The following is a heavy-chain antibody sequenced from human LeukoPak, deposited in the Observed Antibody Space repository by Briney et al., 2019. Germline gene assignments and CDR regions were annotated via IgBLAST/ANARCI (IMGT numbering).Heavy chain of an antibody. J-gene: IGHJ4*02. CDR1: GYTFTSYA. CDR3: AREAYSSAYYFDY. CDR2: INTNTGNP. V-gene: IGHV7-4-1*02. D-gene: IGHD5-18*01. Sequence: ASVKVSCKASGYTFTSYAMNWVRQAPGQGLEWMGRINTNTGNPSYARGFTGRFVFSLDTSVSTAYLQISSLKAEDTAVYYCAREAYSSAYYFDYWGQGTLVTVSS.